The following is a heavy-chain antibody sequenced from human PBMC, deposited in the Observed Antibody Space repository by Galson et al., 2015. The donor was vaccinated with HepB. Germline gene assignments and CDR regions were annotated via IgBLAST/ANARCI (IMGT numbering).Heavy chain of an antibody. V-gene: IGHV1-18*04. J-gene: IGHJ6*02. D-gene: IGHD6-13*01. Sequence: SVKVSCKASGYTFTSYGISWVRQAPGQGLEWMGWISAYNGNTNYAQKLQGRVTMTTDTSTSTAYMELRSLRSDDTAVYYCARDFGWRYSSSSGYLDYGMDVWGQGTTVTVSS. CDR2: ISAYNGNT. CDR1: GYTFTSYG. CDR3: ARDFGWRYSSSSGYLDYGMDV.